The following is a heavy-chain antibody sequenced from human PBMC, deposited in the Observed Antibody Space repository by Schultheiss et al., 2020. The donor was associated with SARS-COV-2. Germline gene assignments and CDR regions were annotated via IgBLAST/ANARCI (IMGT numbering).Heavy chain of an antibody. Sequence: SETLSLTCAVSGGSISSSNWWSWVRQPPGKGLEWIGYIYYSGSTYYNPSLKSRVTISVDKSKNQFSLKLSSVTAADTAVYYCARGWNQLLSYYGMDVWGQGTTVTVSS. D-gene: IGHD2-2*01. CDR1: GGSISSSNW. V-gene: IGHV4-4*02. CDR3: ARGWNQLLSYYGMDV. J-gene: IGHJ6*02. CDR2: IYYSGST.